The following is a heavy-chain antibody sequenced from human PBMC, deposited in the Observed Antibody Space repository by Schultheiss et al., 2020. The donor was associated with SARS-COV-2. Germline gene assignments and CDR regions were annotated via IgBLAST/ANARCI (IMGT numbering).Heavy chain of an antibody. CDR2: ISSSGSTI. J-gene: IGHJ5*02. CDR3: ASINSSSWSNWFDP. CDR1: GFTFSTYG. D-gene: IGHD6-13*01. Sequence: GASLKISCAASGFTFSTYGMNWVRQAPGKGLEWVSYISSSGSTIYHADSVKGRFTISRDNAKNSLYLQMNSLRAEDTAVYYCASINSSSWSNWFDPWGQGTLVTVSS. V-gene: IGHV3-48*04.